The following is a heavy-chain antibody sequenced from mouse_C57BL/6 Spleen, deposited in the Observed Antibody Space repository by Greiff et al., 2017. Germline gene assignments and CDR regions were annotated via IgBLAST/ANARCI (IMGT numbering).Heavy chain of an antibody. V-gene: IGHV1-81*01. CDR1: GYTFTSYG. CDR2: IYPRSGNT. J-gene: IGHJ4*01. CDR3: ARWDDYDELAMDY. Sequence: QVQLKESGAELARPGASVKLSCKASGYTFTSYGISWVKQRTGQGLEWIGEIYPRSGNTYYNEKFKGKATLTADKSSSTAYMELRSLTSEDSAVYFCARWDDYDELAMDYWGQGTSVTVSS. D-gene: IGHD2-4*01.